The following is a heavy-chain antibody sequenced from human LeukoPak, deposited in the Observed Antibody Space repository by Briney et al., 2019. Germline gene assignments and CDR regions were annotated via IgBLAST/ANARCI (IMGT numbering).Heavy chain of an antibody. D-gene: IGHD2-21*02. CDR3: ARDRLTYCGGDCYNFGANWFDP. V-gene: IGHV1-2*02. J-gene: IGHJ5*02. CDR2: INPNSGGT. CDR1: GGTFSSYA. Sequence: GASVKVSCKASGGTFSSYAISWVRQAPGQGLEWMGWINPNSGGTKYAQKFQGRVTMTRDTSISTAYMELSRLRSDDTAVYYCARDRLTYCGGDCYNFGANWFDPWGQGTLVTVSS.